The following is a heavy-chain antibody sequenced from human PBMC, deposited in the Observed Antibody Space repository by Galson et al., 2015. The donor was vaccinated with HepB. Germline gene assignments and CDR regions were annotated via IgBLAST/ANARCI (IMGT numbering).Heavy chain of an antibody. J-gene: IGHJ4*02. Sequence: QSGAEVKKPGESLKISCKGSGYSFSRRWIGWVRQMPGKGLEWMGIIYPDDSDTRYSPSFHGRFTISRDNSKNTLYLQMNSLSAEDTAMYYCEKDLEKLWFGEDRYLGVGGDYWGQGTLVTVSS. D-gene: IGHD3-10*01. CDR2: IYPDDSDT. CDR3: EKDLEKLWFGEDRYLGVGGDY. CDR1: GYSFSRRW. V-gene: IGHV5-51*01.